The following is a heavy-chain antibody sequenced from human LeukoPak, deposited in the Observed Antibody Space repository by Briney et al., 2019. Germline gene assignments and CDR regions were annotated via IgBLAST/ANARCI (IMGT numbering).Heavy chain of an antibody. CDR3: VFGECSSTSCYPRRDY. Sequence: SVKVSCKASGGTFSSYAISWVRQAPGQGLEWMGGIIPIFGTANYAQKFQGRVTITTDESTSTAYMELSSLRSEDTATYYCVFGECSSTSCYPRRDYWGQGTLVTVSS. V-gene: IGHV1-69*05. D-gene: IGHD2-2*01. CDR1: GGTFSSYA. J-gene: IGHJ4*02. CDR2: IIPIFGTA.